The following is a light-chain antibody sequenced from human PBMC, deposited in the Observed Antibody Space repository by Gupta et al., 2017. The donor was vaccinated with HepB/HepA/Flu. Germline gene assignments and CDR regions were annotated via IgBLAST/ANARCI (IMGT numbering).Light chain of an antibody. V-gene: IGLV2-14*03. CDR2: DVS. J-gene: IGLJ1*01. CDR3: NSYTTLSTRV. Sequence: QSALTQPASVSGSPGQSITIPCTGTSSDVGTYNYVSWYQQHPGKAPKLIIYDVSNRPSGISYRFSGSKSGNTASLTISVLQAEDEADYYCNSYTTLSTRVFGTGTKVTVL. CDR1: SSDVGTYNY.